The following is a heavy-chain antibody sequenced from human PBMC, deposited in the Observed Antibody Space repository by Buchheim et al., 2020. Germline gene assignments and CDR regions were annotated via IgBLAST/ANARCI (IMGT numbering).Heavy chain of an antibody. D-gene: IGHD6-6*01. CDR2: IYYSGST. Sequence: QVQLQESGPGLVKPSETLSLTCTVSGGSISSYYWSWIRQPPGKGLEWIGYIYYSGSTNYNPSLKSRVTISVDTSKNQFSLKLSSVTAADTAVYCCANNRLGIAASRLPMGYWGQGTL. CDR3: ANNRLGIAASRLPMGY. CDR1: GGSISSYY. V-gene: IGHV4-59*01. J-gene: IGHJ4*02.